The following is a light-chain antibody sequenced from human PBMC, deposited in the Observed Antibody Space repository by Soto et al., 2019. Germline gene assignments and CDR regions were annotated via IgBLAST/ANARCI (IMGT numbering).Light chain of an antibody. CDR1: QSLTNNY. J-gene: IGKJ1*01. CDR3: QQYEAVVT. Sequence: EIVLPQSPGTLSLSPGEIASLSCRASQSLTNNYFAWYQQKPGRALRLLIDGASTRATGIPDRFSGSGSGTDFTLTISRLEPEDVAVYYCQQYEAVVTLGQGTKVDI. V-gene: IGKV3-20*01. CDR2: GAS.